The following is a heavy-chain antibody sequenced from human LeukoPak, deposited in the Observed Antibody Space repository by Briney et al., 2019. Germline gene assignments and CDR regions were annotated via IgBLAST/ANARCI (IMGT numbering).Heavy chain of an antibody. CDR3: ARDRGIAAAGTLGY. CDR1: GFTFSSYA. V-gene: IGHV3-30-3*01. J-gene: IGHJ4*02. Sequence: GGSLRLSCAASGFTFSSYAMHWVRQAPGEGLEWVAVISYDGSNKYYADSVKGRFTISRDNSKNTLYLQMNSLRAEDTAVYYCARDRGIAAAGTLGYWGQGTLVTVSS. D-gene: IGHD6-13*01. CDR2: ISYDGSNK.